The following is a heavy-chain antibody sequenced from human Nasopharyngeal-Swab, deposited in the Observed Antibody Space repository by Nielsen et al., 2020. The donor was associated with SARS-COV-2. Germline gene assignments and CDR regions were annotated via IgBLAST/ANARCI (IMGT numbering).Heavy chain of an antibody. CDR2: IYNRGST. D-gene: IGHD2-15*01. CDR1: GGSISSSNW. Sequence: SETLSLTCAVSGGSISSSNWCNWVRQPPGKGLEWIGEIYNRGSTNYNPSLKSRVTTSVDKSKNQFSLKLSSVTAADTAVYYCARRSLGCSGGSCYGFDYWGQGTLVTVSS. CDR3: ARRSLGCSGGSCYGFDY. J-gene: IGHJ4*02. V-gene: IGHV4-4*02.